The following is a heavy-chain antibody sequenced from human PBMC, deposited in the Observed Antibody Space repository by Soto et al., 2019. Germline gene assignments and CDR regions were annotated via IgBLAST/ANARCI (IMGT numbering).Heavy chain of an antibody. CDR3: TRGGTRTTYWGLFDS. Sequence: EVKVVESGGGLVQPGGSLRLSCAASGFTFSDNWMHWVRQPPGKGPEWVSRISGDASSTSYADSVKGQFTISRDSAKNTVYLQMDSLRVEDTAVYYCTRGGTRTTYWGLFDSWGQGTLVTVSS. CDR2: ISGDASST. CDR1: GFTFSDNW. V-gene: IGHV3-74*01. D-gene: IGHD7-27*01. J-gene: IGHJ4*02.